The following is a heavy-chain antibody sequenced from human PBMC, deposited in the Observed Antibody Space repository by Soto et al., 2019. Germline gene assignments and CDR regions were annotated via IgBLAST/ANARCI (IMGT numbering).Heavy chain of an antibody. CDR1: GGSISSGDDY. D-gene: IGHD3-10*01. CDR3: ARSPTVRGVISGMDV. Sequence: SETLSLTCTVSGGSISSGDDYWKWIRQPPGKGLEWIGYIYYIGSTYYNPSLKSRVTISVDTSKNQFSLKLSSVTAADTAVYYCARSPTVRGVISGMDVWGQGTTVTVSS. CDR2: IYYIGST. J-gene: IGHJ6*02. V-gene: IGHV4-30-4*01.